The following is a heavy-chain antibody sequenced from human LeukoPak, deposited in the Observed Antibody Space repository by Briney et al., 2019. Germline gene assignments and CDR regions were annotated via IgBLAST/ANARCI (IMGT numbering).Heavy chain of an antibody. V-gene: IGHV4-30-4*08. J-gene: IGHJ3*02. D-gene: IGHD2-2*02. Sequence: SETLSLTCTVSGGSISSGDYYWSWIRQPPGKGLEWIGYIYYSGSTYYNPSLKSRVTISVDTSKNQFSLKLSSVTAADTAVYYCAREERYCSSTSWYMIAFVIWGQGTMVTVSS. CDR2: IYYSGST. CDR3: AREERYCSSTSWYMIAFVI. CDR1: GGSISSGDYY.